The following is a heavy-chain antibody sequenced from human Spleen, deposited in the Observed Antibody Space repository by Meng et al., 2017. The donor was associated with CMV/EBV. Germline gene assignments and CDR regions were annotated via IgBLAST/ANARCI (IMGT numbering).Heavy chain of an antibody. J-gene: IGHJ4*02. D-gene: IGHD1-26*01. V-gene: IGHV3-21*02. CDR3: ARDGRGFDY. CDR2: ISSSSYYI. CDR1: GFLLSTYS. Sequence: EVQLVESGGGPVKPGGSLRLSCAASGFLLSTYSMNWVRQAPGQGLEWVASISSSSYYIYYADSLKGRFTISRDNAQNSVYLQMNSLRAEDTAVYYCARDGRGFDYWGQGTLVTVSS.